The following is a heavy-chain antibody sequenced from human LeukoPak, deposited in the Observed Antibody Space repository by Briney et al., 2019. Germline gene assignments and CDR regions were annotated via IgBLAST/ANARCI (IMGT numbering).Heavy chain of an antibody. CDR1: GYTLTELS. V-gene: IGHV1-24*01. CDR3: ATSTPYKGGSSGGWFDP. CDR2: FDPEDGET. Sequence: ASVKVSCKVSGYTLTELSMHWVRQAPGKGLEWMAGFDPEDGETIYAQKFQGRVTMTEDTSTDTAYMELSSLRSEDTAVYYCATSTPYKGGSSGGWFDPWGQGTLVTVSS. J-gene: IGHJ5*02. D-gene: IGHD1-26*01.